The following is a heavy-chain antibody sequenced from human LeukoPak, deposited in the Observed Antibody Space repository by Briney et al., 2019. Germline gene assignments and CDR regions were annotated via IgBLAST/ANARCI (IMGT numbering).Heavy chain of an antibody. CDR2: ISAYNGNT. V-gene: IGHV1-18*01. CDR1: GYTFTSYG. Sequence: ASVKVSCKASGYTFTSYGISWVRQAPGQGLEWMGWISAYNGNTNYAQKLQGRVTMTTDTSTSTAYMELRSLRSDDTAVYYCARDCYYGSGSYLDYYYYGMDVWGQGTTVTVSS. CDR3: ARDCYYGSGSYLDYYYYGMDV. J-gene: IGHJ6*02. D-gene: IGHD3-10*01.